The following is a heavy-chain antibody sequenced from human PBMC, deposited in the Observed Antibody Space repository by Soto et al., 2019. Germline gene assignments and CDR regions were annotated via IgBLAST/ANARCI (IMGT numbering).Heavy chain of an antibody. V-gene: IGHV4-31*03. CDR3: ARFGERYSYNWFDP. J-gene: IGHJ5*02. Sequence: PSETLSLTCTVSGGSISSGGYYWSWIRQHPGKGLEWIGYIYYSGSTYYNPSPKSRVTISVDTSKNQFSLKLSSVTAADTAVYYCARFGERYSYNWFDPWGQGTLVTVSS. CDR2: IYYSGST. D-gene: IGHD5-18*01. CDR1: GGSISSGGYY.